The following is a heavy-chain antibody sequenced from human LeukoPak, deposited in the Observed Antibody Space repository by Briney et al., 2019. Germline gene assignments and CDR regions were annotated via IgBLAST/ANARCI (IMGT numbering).Heavy chain of an antibody. V-gene: IGHV1-46*01. Sequence: ASVKVSCKASGYTFTSYYMHWVRQAPGQGLEWMGIINPSGGSTSYAQKFQGRVTMTRDMSTSTVYMELSSLRSEDTAVYYCARDGDILTGPPYWFDPWGQGTLVTVSS. J-gene: IGHJ5*02. CDR2: INPSGGST. CDR3: ARDGDILTGPPYWFDP. D-gene: IGHD3-9*01. CDR1: GYTFTSYY.